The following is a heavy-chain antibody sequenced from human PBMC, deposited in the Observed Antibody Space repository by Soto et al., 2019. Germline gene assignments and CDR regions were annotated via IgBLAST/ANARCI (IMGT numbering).Heavy chain of an antibody. CDR1: GFTVSSNY. CDR3: ARGTPFDYGGYYFDY. V-gene: IGHV3-53*01. J-gene: IGHJ4*02. Sequence: GGSLRLSCAASGFTVSSNYMSWVRQAPGKGLEWVSVIYSGGSTYYADSVKGRFTISRDNSKNTLYLQMNSLRAEDTAVYYCARGTPFDYGGYYFDYWGQGTLVTVSS. D-gene: IGHD4-17*01. CDR2: IYSGGST.